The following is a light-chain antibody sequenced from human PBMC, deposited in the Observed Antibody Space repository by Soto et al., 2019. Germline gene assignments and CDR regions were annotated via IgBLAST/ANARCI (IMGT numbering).Light chain of an antibody. Sequence: DIQMTQSPSTLSASVGDRVTITCRASQSISSWLAWYQQKPGKAPKLLIYKASTLESGVPSRFSGSGSGTEFTLTTSSLQPDDFATYSCQRYNSYPYTFGQGTRLEIK. CDR1: QSISSW. CDR3: QRYNSYPYT. V-gene: IGKV1-5*03. CDR2: KAS. J-gene: IGKJ2*01.